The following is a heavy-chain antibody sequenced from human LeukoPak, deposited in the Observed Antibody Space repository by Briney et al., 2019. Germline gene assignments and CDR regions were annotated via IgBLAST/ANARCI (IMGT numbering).Heavy chain of an antibody. Sequence: SETLSLTCTVSGGSISSGDYYWSWIRQPPGKGLEWIGYIYYSGSTYYNPSLKSRVTISVDTSKNQFSLKLSSVTAADTAVYYCARAREGEVYAMGWFDPWGQGTLVTVSS. CDR2: IYYSGST. J-gene: IGHJ5*02. D-gene: IGHD2-8*01. V-gene: IGHV4-30-4*08. CDR1: GGSISSGDYY. CDR3: ARAREGEVYAMGWFDP.